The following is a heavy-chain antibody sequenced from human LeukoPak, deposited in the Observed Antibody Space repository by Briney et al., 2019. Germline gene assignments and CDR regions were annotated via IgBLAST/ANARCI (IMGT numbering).Heavy chain of an antibody. CDR1: GGTFSSYA. CDR3: ASVSGSYSEYYFDY. J-gene: IGHJ4*02. D-gene: IGHD1-26*01. V-gene: IGHV1-69*05. Sequence: GASVKVSCKASGGTFSSYAISWVRQAPGQGLEWMGRIISIFGTANYAQKFQGRVTITTDESTSTAYMELSSLRSEDTAVYYCASVSGSYSEYYFDYWGQGTLVTVSS. CDR2: IISIFGTA.